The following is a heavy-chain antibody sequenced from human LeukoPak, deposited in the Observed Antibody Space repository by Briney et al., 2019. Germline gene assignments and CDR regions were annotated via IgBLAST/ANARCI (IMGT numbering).Heavy chain of an antibody. CDR2: ISDSGGNT. J-gene: IGHJ4*02. V-gene: IGHV3-23*01. CDR3: AKQDIRSSAWYD. Sequence: GGSLRLSCAASGFTFSSYAMSWVRQAPGQGLEWVSAISDSGGNTYYADSVKGRFTISRDNSKNTLHLQMNSLRAEDTAVYYCAKQDIRSSAWYDWGQGTLVTVSS. D-gene: IGHD6-19*01. CDR1: GFTFSSYA.